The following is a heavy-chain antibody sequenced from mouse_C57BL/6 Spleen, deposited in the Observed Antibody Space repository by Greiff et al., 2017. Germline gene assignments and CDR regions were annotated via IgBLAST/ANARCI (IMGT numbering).Heavy chain of an antibody. D-gene: IGHD2-1*01. CDR3: ARSHYGNYEDWYFDV. V-gene: IGHV1-52*01. J-gene: IGHJ1*03. CDR2: IDPSDSET. Sequence: QVQLQQPGAELVRPGSSVKLSCKASGYTFTSYWLHWVKQRPIQGLAWIGNIDPSDSETHDNQKFKDKATLTVDKSSSTAYMQLSSLTSEDSAVYYGARSHYGNYEDWYFDVWGTGTTVTVSS. CDR1: GYTFTSYW.